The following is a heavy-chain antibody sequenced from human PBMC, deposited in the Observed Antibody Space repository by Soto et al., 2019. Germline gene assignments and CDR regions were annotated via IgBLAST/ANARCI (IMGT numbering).Heavy chain of an antibody. Sequence: QVQLVQSGAEVKKPGASVKVSCKASGYTFTSYGVSWVRQAPGQGLEWMGWISGYNGNTNYAQKLQGRVTMTPDTSTSTAYMELRSLRSDDTAVYYCARAGKYYYGSGSPYYYGIAVWGQGITVTVSS. CDR3: ARAGKYYYGSGSPYYYGIAV. CDR2: ISGYNGNT. CDR1: GYTFTSYG. D-gene: IGHD3-10*01. V-gene: IGHV1-18*04. J-gene: IGHJ6*02.